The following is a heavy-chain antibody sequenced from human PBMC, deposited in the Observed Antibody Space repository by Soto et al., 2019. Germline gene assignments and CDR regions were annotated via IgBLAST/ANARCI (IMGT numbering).Heavy chain of an antibody. D-gene: IGHD5-12*01. V-gene: IGHV3-21*01. CDR3: ARGVYSGYDLSDYYYYGMDV. J-gene: IGHJ6*02. Sequence: GGSLRLSCAASGFTFSSYSMNWVRQAPGKGLEWVSSIRSSSSYIYYADSVKGRFTISRDNAKNSLYLQMNSLRAEDAAVYYCARGVYSGYDLSDYYYYGMDVWGQGTTVTVSS. CDR1: GFTFSSYS. CDR2: IRSSSSYI.